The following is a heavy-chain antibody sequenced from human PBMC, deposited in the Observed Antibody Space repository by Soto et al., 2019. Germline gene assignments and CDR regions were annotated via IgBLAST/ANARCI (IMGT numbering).Heavy chain of an antibody. CDR2: INNGGGT. Sequence: ASVKVSCKASQYTFTNSYLHRARQAPGQRPEWMGWINNGGGTFYAQKFQGRLTMTRDTSITTAYMELSRLSSDDTAFYYCATSSDWSPLLDYWGQGTLVTASS. J-gene: IGHJ4*02. CDR3: ATSSDWSPLLDY. D-gene: IGHD6-19*01. CDR1: QYTFTNSY. V-gene: IGHV1-2*02.